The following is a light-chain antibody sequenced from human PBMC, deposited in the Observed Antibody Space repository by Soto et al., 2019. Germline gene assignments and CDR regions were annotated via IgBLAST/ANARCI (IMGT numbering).Light chain of an antibody. J-gene: IGKJ4*01. V-gene: IGKV3-15*01. Sequence: EIVMTQSPATLSVSPGERATLSCTASQSVSSNLAWYQPKPGQAPRLLIYGASTRATGIPARFSGSGSGTEFTLTISSLQSEDFAVYYCQQYNNWRLTFGGGTKVEIK. CDR1: QSVSSN. CDR2: GAS. CDR3: QQYNNWRLT.